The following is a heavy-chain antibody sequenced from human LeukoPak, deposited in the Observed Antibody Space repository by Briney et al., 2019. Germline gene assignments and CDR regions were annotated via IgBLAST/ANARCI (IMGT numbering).Heavy chain of an antibody. J-gene: IGHJ4*02. CDR3: ARHCSSTSCYTYFDY. V-gene: IGHV4-39*01. Sequence: SETLSLTCTVSGGSISSSSYYWGWIRQPPGKGLEWIGSIYYSGSTYYNPSLKSRVTISVDTSKNQFSLKLSSVTAADTAVYYCARHCSSTSCYTYFDYWGQGTLVTVSS. CDR2: IYYSGST. CDR1: GGSISSSSYY. D-gene: IGHD2-2*01.